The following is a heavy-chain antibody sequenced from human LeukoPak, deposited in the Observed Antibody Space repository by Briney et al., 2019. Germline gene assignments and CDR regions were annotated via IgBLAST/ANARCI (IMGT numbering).Heavy chain of an antibody. CDR3: ARGTEKLEREFAFDI. CDR1: GGSFSGYY. D-gene: IGHD1-1*01. Sequence: SETLSLTCAVYGGSFSGYYWSWTRQPPGKGLEWFGEINHSGSTNYNPSLKSRVTISVDTSKNQFSLKLSSVTAADTAVYYCARGTEKLEREFAFDIWGQGTMVTVSS. J-gene: IGHJ3*02. CDR2: INHSGST. V-gene: IGHV4-34*01.